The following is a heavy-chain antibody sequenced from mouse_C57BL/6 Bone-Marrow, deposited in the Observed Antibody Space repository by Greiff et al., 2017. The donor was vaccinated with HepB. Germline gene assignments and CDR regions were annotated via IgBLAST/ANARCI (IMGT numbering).Heavy chain of an antibody. V-gene: IGHV1-76*01. CDR2: IYPGSGNT. J-gene: IGHJ4*01. Sequence: VKLQQSGAELVRPGASVKLSCKASGYTFTAYYINWVKQRPGQGLEWIARIYPGSGNTYYNEKFKGKATLTAEKSSSTAYMQLSSLTSEDSAVYCCARSFPPMDYWGQGTSVTVSS. CDR3: ARSFPPMDY. CDR1: GYTFTAYY.